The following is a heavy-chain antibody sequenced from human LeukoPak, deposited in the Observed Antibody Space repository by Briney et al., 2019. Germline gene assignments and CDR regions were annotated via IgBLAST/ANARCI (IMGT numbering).Heavy chain of an antibody. V-gene: IGHV3-7*01. CDR2: TKQDGSEK. D-gene: IGHD6-13*01. J-gene: IGHJ4*02. Sequence: AGGSLRLSCAASGFTSSSYWMSWVRQAPGKGLEWVANTKQDGSEKYYVDSVKGRFTISRDNAKNSLYLQMNSLRAEDTAVYYCARDRYGAAAGPLFDSWGQGTLVTVSS. CDR3: ARDRYGAAAGPLFDS. CDR1: GFTSSSYW.